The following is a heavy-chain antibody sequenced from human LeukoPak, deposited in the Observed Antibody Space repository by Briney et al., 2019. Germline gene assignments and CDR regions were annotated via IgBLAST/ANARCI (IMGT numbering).Heavy chain of an antibody. D-gene: IGHD1-26*01. V-gene: IGHV3-23*01. Sequence: GGSLRLSCAASGFTFSSYAMSWVRQAPGKGLEWVSAISGSGGSTYYADSVKGRFTISRDNSKNTLYLQMNSLRAEDTAVYYCATGWELRLYYFDYWGQGTLVTVSS. CDR2: ISGSGGST. CDR3: ATGWELRLYYFDY. CDR1: GFTFSSYA. J-gene: IGHJ4*02.